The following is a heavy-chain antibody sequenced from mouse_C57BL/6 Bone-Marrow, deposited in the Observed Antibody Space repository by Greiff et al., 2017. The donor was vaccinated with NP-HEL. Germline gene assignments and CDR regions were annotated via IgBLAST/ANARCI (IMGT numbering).Heavy chain of an antibody. Sequence: DVKLVESEGGLVQPGSSMKLSCTASGFTFSDYYMAWVRQVPEKGLEWVANINYDGSSTYYLDSLKSRFIISRDNAKNILYLQMSSLKSEDTATYYCARAVGLLLMDYWGQGTSVTVSS. CDR3: ARAVGLLLMDY. CDR1: GFTFSDYY. V-gene: IGHV5-16*01. CDR2: INYDGSST. D-gene: IGHD2-3*01. J-gene: IGHJ4*01.